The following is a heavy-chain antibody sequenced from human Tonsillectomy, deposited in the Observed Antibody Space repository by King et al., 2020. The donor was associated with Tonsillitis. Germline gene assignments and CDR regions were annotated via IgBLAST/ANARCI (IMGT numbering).Heavy chain of an antibody. D-gene: IGHD6-6*01. CDR2: IYYGGIT. CDR1: GGSFSSSNYY. CDR3: ARRSHVGRPL. V-gene: IGHV4-39*01. J-gene: IGHJ4*02. Sequence: QLQESGPGLVKASETLSLTCSDSGGSFSSSNYYRVWICQPPGKGLEWIGSIYYGGITYYNASLKSRVTISVDTSKNQFSLRLSSVTAADTAVYYCARRSHVGRPLWGQGTLVTVSS.